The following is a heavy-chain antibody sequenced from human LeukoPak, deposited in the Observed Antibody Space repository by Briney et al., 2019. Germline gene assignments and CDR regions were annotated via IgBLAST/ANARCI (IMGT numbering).Heavy chain of an antibody. CDR3: ARGSPGIAVAGDAFDI. Sequence: ESLKLSCKGSGYSFTSYWIGWVRQMPGKGLEWMGIIYPGDPDTRYSPSFQGQVTISADKSISTAYLQWSSLKASDTAMYYCARGSPGIAVAGDAFDIWGQGTMVTVSS. CDR2: IYPGDPDT. CDR1: GYSFTSYW. J-gene: IGHJ3*02. D-gene: IGHD6-19*01. V-gene: IGHV5-51*01.